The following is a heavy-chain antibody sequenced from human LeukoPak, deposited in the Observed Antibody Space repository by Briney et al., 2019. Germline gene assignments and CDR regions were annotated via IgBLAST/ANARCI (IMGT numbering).Heavy chain of an antibody. Sequence: PGGSLRLSCAASGFTFSSYSMNWVRQAPGKGLEWVSSISSSSSYIYYADSVKGRFTISRDNAKNSLYLQMNSLRAEDTAVYYCARDSLPQYSSGWYVDYWGQGTLVTVSS. CDR3: ARDSLPQYSSGWYVDY. V-gene: IGHV3-21*01. CDR2: ISSSSSYI. J-gene: IGHJ4*02. D-gene: IGHD6-19*01. CDR1: GFTFSSYS.